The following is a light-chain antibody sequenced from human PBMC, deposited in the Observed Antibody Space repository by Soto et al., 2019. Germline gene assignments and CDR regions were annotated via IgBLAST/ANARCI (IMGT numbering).Light chain of an antibody. CDR2: AAS. V-gene: IGKV1-27*01. Sequence: DIQMTQSPSSLSASVGDRVTITCRASQGISSSLAWYQHKPGKVPELLIYAASTLHSGVPSRFSGSGSGTDFTLNISTLQPEDVATYYCQEYYRPPFTFGPGTKANFK. CDR1: QGISSS. J-gene: IGKJ3*01. CDR3: QEYYRPPFT.